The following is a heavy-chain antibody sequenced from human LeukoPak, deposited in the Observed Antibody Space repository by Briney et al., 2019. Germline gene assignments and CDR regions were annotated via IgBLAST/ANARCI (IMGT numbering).Heavy chain of an antibody. Sequence: ASVKVSCKASGYTFTSYGISWGRQAPGQGLEWMGGISAYNGNTNYAQKLQGRVTMTTDTSTSTAYMELRSLRSDDTAVYYCARYLYSGSYLYYYYCGMDVWGQGTTVTVSS. D-gene: IGHD1-26*01. CDR2: ISAYNGNT. CDR3: ARYLYSGSYLYYYYCGMDV. V-gene: IGHV1-18*01. J-gene: IGHJ6*02. CDR1: GYTFTSYG.